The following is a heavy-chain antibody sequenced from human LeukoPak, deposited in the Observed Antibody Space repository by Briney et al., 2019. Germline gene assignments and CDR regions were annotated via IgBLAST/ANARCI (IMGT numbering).Heavy chain of an antibody. D-gene: IGHD3-22*01. CDR1: GGSISSYY. CDR3: ARGSGYYYSPIDY. V-gene: IGHV4-59*01. J-gene: IGHJ4*02. CDR2: IYYSGST. Sequence: PSETLSLTCTVSGGSISSYYWSWIRQPPGKGLEWIGYIYYSGSTNYNPSLKSRVTISVDTSKNQFSLKLSSVTAADTAVYYCARGSGYYYSPIDYWGQGTLVTVSS.